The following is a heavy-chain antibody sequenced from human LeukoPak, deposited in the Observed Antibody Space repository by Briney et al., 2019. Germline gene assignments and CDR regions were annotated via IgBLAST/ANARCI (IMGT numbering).Heavy chain of an antibody. D-gene: IGHD2-15*01. CDR3: AKQLFFDY. CDR2: ITAGGGGT. Sequence: GGSLGLSCAASGFTFDTYAMSWVRQAPGKGLEWVSGITAGGGGTYHADSVKGRFAISRDNSKNILYLQMNSLRAEDTAVYYCAKQLFFDYWGQGTLVTVSS. J-gene: IGHJ4*02. CDR1: GFTFDTYA. V-gene: IGHV3-23*01.